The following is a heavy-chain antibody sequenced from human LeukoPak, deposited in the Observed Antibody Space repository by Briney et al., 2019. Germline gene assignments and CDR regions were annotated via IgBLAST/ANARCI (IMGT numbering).Heavy chain of an antibody. J-gene: IGHJ6*02. CDR1: GGSISSGGYY. V-gene: IGHV4-30-4*01. D-gene: IGHD7-27*01. CDR2: IYYSGST. Sequence: PSETLSLTCTVSGGSISSGGYYWSWIRQPPGKGLEWLGYIYYSGSTYYNPSLKSRITISEDTPKNQFSLKLKSVTAADTAVYFCARNWGAAGWSNYYGMDVWGQGTTVIVSS. CDR3: ARNWGAAGWSNYYGMDV.